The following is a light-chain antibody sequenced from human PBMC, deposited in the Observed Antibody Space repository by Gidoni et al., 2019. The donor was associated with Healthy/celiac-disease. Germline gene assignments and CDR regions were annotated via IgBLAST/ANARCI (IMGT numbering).Light chain of an antibody. CDR1: NSNIGSNY. Sequence: QSVLTQPPSVSAAPGQKVTISCSGSNSNIGSNYVSWYQQLPGTAPKLLIYGNKKRPSGIPDRFSGSKSGTSATLGITGLQTGDEADYYCAAWDSTLSAGWVFGGGTKLTVL. V-gene: IGLV1-51*01. CDR3: AAWDSTLSAGWV. J-gene: IGLJ3*02. CDR2: GNK.